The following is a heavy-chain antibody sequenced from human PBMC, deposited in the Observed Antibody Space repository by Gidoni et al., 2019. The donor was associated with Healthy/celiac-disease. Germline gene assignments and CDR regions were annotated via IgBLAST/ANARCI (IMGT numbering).Heavy chain of an antibody. V-gene: IGHV1-69*06. CDR1: GGTFSSYA. D-gene: IGHD2-15*01. J-gene: IGHJ6*02. Sequence: QVQLVQSGAEVKKPGSSVKVSCKASGGTFSSYAISWVRQAPGQGLEWMGGIIPIFGTANYAQKFQGRVTITADKSTSTAYMELSSLRSEDTAVYYCARDGCSGGSCYLNNIGLYYYYGMDVWGQGTTVTVSS. CDR3: ARDGCSGGSCYLNNIGLYYYYGMDV. CDR2: IIPIFGTA.